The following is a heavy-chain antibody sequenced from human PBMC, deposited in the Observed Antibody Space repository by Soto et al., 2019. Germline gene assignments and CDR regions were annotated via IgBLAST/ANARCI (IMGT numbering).Heavy chain of an antibody. CDR1: GFTFSSYA. Sequence: GGSLRLSCASSGFTFSSYAMHWVRQAPGKGLEWVAVISYDGSNKYYADSVKGRFTISRDNSKNTLYLQMNSLRAEDTAVYYCARYYDFWSGPYYYGMDVWGQGTTVTVSS. V-gene: IGHV3-30-3*01. D-gene: IGHD3-3*01. J-gene: IGHJ6*02. CDR2: ISYDGSNK. CDR3: ARYYDFWSGPYYYGMDV.